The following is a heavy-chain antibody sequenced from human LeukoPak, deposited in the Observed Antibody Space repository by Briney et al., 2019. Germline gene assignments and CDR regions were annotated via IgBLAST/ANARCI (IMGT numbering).Heavy chain of an antibody. CDR2: ISGEGTRT. V-gene: IGHV3-23*01. CDR1: GFSFSSYA. CDR3: AKWPEGAMDYFDY. Sequence: GGSLRLSCAASGFSFSSYAMTWARQAPVKGLEWVSAISGEGTRTYYADSVKGRFTISRDNSKNTLYLEMSSLRVEDTAIYYCAKWPEGAMDYFDYWGQGTLVTVSS. J-gene: IGHJ4*02. D-gene: IGHD3-16*01.